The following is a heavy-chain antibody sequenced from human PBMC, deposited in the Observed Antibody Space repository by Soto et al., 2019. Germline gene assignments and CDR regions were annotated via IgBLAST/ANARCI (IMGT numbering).Heavy chain of an antibody. CDR3: ARAPGGIKNDY. Sequence: QVQLQQWGAGLLKPSETLSLTCAVYGGSFSGYYWSWIRQPPGKGLEWIGEINHSGSTNYNPSLKSRVTIAVDTCKNQFSLQRSSVNAADTAVYYCARAPGGIKNDYWGQGTLVTVSS. D-gene: IGHD1-20*01. J-gene: IGHJ4*02. CDR1: GGSFSGYY. V-gene: IGHV4-34*01. CDR2: INHSGST.